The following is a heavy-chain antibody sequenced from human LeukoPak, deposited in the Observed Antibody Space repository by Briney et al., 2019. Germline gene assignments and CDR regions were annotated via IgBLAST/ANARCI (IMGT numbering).Heavy chain of an antibody. J-gene: IGHJ4*02. V-gene: IGHV6-1*01. CDR3: ARGNRAMVT. CDR2: TYYRSKWSN. D-gene: IGHD5-18*01. CDR1: GDIVSSNSAT. Sequence: SQTLSLTCALSGDIVSSNSATWNWIRQSPSRGLEWLGRTYYRSKWSNDYAVSVKNRLSINQDKSKNHFSLQLNFVTPEDTAVYFCARGNRAMVTWGQGTLVTVSS.